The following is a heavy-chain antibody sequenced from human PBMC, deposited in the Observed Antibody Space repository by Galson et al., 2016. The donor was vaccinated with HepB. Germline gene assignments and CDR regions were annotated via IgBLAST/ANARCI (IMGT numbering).Heavy chain of an antibody. CDR1: GFSLSNTGMC. CDR3: ARMIWSEGYSYFDC. V-gene: IGHV2-70*01. J-gene: IGHJ5*01. Sequence: PALVKPTQSLTLTCTFSGFSLSNTGMCVSWIRQSPGKALEWLALIDWEADKYYRTSLQTRLTISKDTSKNQVVLTMTNMDPVDTATYYCARMIWSEGYSYFDCWGQGTLVTVSS. CDR2: IDWEADK. D-gene: IGHD5-24*01.